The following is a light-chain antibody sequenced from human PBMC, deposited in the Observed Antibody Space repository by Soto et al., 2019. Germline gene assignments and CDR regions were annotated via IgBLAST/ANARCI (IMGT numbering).Light chain of an antibody. CDR2: GTS. CDR1: QTVRNNY. Sequence: ECVLTHSPGTLCLSQWERSTLSCSATQTVRNNYLAWYQQKPGQAPRLLIYGTSTRAAGIPDRFSGSGSGTEFTLTISSLQTEDFAVYYCQQYGNWPPLTFGGGTKVDIK. CDR3: QQYGNWPPLT. V-gene: IGKV3-20*01. J-gene: IGKJ4*01.